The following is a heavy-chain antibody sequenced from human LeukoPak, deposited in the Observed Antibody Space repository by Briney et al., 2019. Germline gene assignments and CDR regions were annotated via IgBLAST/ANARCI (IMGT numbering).Heavy chain of an antibody. CDR1: GFTFSSYA. CDR3: AKGVGYGGMDV. Sequence: GGSLRLSCAASGFTFSSYAMSWVRQAPGKGLEWVSAISGSGGSTYYADSVKGRFTISRGNSKNTVLLQMNSLRVEDTAVYYCAKGVGYGGMDVWGQGTTIIVSS. D-gene: IGHD5-12*01. CDR2: ISGSGGST. J-gene: IGHJ6*02. V-gene: IGHV3-23*01.